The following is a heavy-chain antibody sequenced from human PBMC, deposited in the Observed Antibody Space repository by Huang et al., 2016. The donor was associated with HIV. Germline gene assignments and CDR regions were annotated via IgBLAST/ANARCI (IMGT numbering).Heavy chain of an antibody. CDR1: GGSFSGYY. CDR3: ARRYNSRRDY. V-gene: IGHV4-34*02. CDR2: INHSGNT. Sequence: QVQLEQWGAGLLKHSETLSRPCAVYGGSFSGYYWNWLRQAPGKGLGWVGEINHSGNTNYNPSLKSRVNMSVDTSKSQFSLYLTSLSAADTGTYFCARRYNSRRDYWGRGTLVTVHS. D-gene: IGHD3-22*01. J-gene: IGHJ4*02.